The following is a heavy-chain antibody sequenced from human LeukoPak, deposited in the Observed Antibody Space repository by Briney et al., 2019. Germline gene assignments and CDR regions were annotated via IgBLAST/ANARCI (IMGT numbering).Heavy chain of an antibody. CDR2: IRNKANGGTA. Sequence: PGRSLRLSCTASGFTFSDSMTWVRQAPGKGLEWVGFIRNKANGGTADYAASVRGRSTISRDDSKTIAYLQMNSLRTDDTAVYYCSRAYSTGWLGINDYWGQGALVTVSS. J-gene: IGHJ4*02. CDR3: SRAYSTGWLGINDY. D-gene: IGHD6-19*01. V-gene: IGHV3-49*04. CDR1: GFTFSDS.